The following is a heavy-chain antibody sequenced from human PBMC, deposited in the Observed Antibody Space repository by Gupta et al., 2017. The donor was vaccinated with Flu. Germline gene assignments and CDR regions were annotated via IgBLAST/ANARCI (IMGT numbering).Heavy chain of an antibody. D-gene: IGHD2/OR15-2a*01. CDR3: AKDTSLSGLGFDY. J-gene: IGHJ4*02. CDR2: ITWNSATI. V-gene: IGHV3-9*01. CDR1: GFIFGNYA. Sequence: QLVQSGGGVAQPGGSLRLSCAASGFIFGNYAMHWVRQAPGKGLEWVSTITWNSATIVYADSVKGRFTISRDNAKKSLQLRMSSLRVEDTALYYCAKDTSLSGLGFDYWGQGVLVSVSS.